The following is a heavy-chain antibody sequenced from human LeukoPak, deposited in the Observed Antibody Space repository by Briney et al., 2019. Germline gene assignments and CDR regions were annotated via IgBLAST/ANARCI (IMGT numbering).Heavy chain of an antibody. CDR1: GFTFSSYG. D-gene: IGHD1/OR15-1a*01. CDR3: ARSKQPQRYGMDV. V-gene: IGHV3-30*03. Sequence: QTGGSLRLPCAASGFTFSSYGMHWVRQAPGKGLEWVTIISYDGSNKYYADSVKGRFTISRDNSKNTLYLQMNSLRAEDTAVYYCARSKQPQRYGMDVWGQGTTVTVSS. J-gene: IGHJ6*02. CDR2: ISYDGSNK.